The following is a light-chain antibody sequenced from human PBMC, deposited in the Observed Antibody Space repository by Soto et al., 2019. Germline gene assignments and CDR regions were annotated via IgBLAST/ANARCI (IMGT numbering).Light chain of an antibody. CDR3: QQYNRWPQT. V-gene: IGKV3-15*01. CDR1: QSVSSN. J-gene: IGKJ1*01. Sequence: EIVMTQSPATLSVSPGEGATLACRASQSVSSNLAWYQQRPGQAPRLLIYGASTRATGISARFSGSGSGTEFTLSISSLQSEDFAVYYCQQYNRWPQTFGQGTKVEIK. CDR2: GAS.